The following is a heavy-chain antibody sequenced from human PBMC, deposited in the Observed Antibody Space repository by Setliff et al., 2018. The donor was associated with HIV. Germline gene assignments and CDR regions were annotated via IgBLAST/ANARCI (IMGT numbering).Heavy chain of an antibody. CDR3: AKELFEGWELPNYMDV. J-gene: IGHJ6*03. Sequence: LSLSCAASGFTFSSSAMHWVRQAPGKGLEYVSAIYSGGSTYYADYVKGRFTISRDNSKNTLHLQMNSLRGEDTAVYYCAKELFEGWELPNYMDVWGKGTTVTVSS. CDR2: IYSGGST. V-gene: IGHV3-64*04. D-gene: IGHD1-26*01. CDR1: GFTFSSSA.